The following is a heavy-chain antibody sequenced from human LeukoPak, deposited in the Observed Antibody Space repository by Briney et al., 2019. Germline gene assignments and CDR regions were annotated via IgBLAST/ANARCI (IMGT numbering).Heavy chain of an antibody. D-gene: IGHD3-16*02. CDR1: GGSFSGYY. V-gene: IGHV4-34*01. CDR3: ARAAHTYDYVWGSYRYTEYFQH. Sequence: SETLSLTCVVYGGSFSGYYWSWIRQPPGKGLEWIGEINHSGSTNYNPSLKSRVTISIDTSKNQFSLKLSSVTAADTAVYYCARAAHTYDYVWGSYRYTEYFQHWGQGTLVTVSS. CDR2: INHSGST. J-gene: IGHJ1*01.